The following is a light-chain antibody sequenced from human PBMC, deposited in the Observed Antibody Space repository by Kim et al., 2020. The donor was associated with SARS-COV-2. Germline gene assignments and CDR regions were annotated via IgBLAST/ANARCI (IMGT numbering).Light chain of an antibody. CDR3: QQFNTYYT. CDR1: QNIKNW. J-gene: IGKJ2*01. CDR2: EAS. V-gene: IGKV1-5*03. Sequence: PASVGDRGSITCRASQNIKNWVAWYQQKPEKAPRLLINEASILESGVPARFSGSGSGTEFTLTISCLQPDDFTTYYCQQFNTYYTFGQRTKVNI.